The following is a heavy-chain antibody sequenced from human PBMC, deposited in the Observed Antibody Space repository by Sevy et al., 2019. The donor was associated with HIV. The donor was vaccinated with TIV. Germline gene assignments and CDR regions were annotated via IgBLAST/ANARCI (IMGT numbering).Heavy chain of an antibody. V-gene: IGHV3-33*01. CDR1: GFTFNTYA. CDR2: IWNDGSEK. CDR3: ARDPLYHYGSGTFYRFYYGMDV. Sequence: WGSLRLSCAASGFTFNTYAMHWVRQPLGKGLEWVAVIWNDGSEKYYADSVEGRFTISRDNSKNMLYLQMNSLRAEDTAVFFCARDPLYHYGSGTFYRFYYGMDVWGQGTTVTVSS. J-gene: IGHJ6*02. D-gene: IGHD3-10*01.